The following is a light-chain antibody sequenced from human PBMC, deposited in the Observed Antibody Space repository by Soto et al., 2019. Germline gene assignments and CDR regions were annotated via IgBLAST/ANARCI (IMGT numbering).Light chain of an antibody. J-gene: IGKJ1*01. Sequence: EIVLTQSPGTLSLSPGERATLSCRASQSVRSSSLAWYQQKPGQAPRLLIYETSSRAAGIPDRFSGSGSGTDFTLTISRLETEDFAVYYCQQYGSAPPRTFGQGTKVEIK. V-gene: IGKV3-20*01. CDR1: QSVRSSS. CDR3: QQYGSAPPRT. CDR2: ETS.